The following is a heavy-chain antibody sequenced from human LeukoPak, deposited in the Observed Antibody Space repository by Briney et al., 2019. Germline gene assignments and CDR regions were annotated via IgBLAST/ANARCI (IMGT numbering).Heavy chain of an antibody. CDR1: GGSFSGYY. D-gene: IGHD6-19*01. V-gene: IGHV4-34*01. CDR3: ARGQWLARNWFDP. Sequence: PSETLSLTCAVYGGSFSGYYWSWIRQPPGKGLEWIGEINHSGSTNYNPSLKSRVTISVDTSKNQFSLKLSSVTAADTAVYYCARGQWLARNWFDPWGQGTLVTVSS. CDR2: INHSGST. J-gene: IGHJ5*02.